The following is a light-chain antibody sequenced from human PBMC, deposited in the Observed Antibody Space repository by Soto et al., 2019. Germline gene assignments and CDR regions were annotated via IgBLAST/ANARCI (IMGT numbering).Light chain of an antibody. CDR1: SSDVGGYNY. V-gene: IGLV2-14*01. CDR3: VLYVGNGHWV. Sequence: QSALTQPASVSGSPGQSITISCTGTSSDVGGYNYVSWYQQHPGKAPKLMIYEVSNRPSGVSNRFSGSKSGNTASLTISGLQAEDEADYYCVLYVGNGHWVFGGGTKLTVL. J-gene: IGLJ3*02. CDR2: EVS.